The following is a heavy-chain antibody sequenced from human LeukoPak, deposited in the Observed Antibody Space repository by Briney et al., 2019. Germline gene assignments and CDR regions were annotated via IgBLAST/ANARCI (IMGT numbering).Heavy chain of an antibody. Sequence: TLSLTCSVSGGSISSGGHYWTWVRQHPGKGLEWIGYIYYSGSTYYNPSLKSRVTISLDTSKNQFSLKLSSVTAADTAVYYCARGGYYDSSGYYPHFDYWGQGTLVTVSS. V-gene: IGHV4-31*03. J-gene: IGHJ4*02. CDR3: ARGGYYDSSGYYPHFDY. D-gene: IGHD3-22*01. CDR1: GGSISSGGHY. CDR2: IYYSGST.